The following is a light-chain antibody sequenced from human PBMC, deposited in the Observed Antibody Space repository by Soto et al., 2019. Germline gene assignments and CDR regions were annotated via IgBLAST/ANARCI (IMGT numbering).Light chain of an antibody. Sequence: QSVLTQPPSASRTPGQRVTISCSGSSSNIGSNTVNWYQQITGTAPKLRIYNDNQRPSGVPDRFSGSKSGTSGSLAISGLQSEDEGDYYCAAWDDSLNGHVVFGGGTKLTVL. CDR1: SSNIGSNT. CDR2: NDN. V-gene: IGLV1-44*01. CDR3: AAWDDSLNGHVV. J-gene: IGLJ2*01.